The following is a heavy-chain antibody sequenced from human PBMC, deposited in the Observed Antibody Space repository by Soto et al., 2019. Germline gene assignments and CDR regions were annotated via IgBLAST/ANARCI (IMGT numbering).Heavy chain of an antibody. D-gene: IGHD2-21*01. V-gene: IGHV3-23*01. CDR2: ITGSGSQI. CDR1: GFTLSRFA. Sequence: TGGSLRLSCAVSGFTLSRFAMTWVRQAPGEGLECVSGITGSGSQIHYADSVKGRFTISKDNSKNTLYLQMDSLRADDTAVYFCAKDAVYKDGLWLMDQWGQGTQVTVSS. J-gene: IGHJ4*02. CDR3: AKDAVYKDGLWLMDQ.